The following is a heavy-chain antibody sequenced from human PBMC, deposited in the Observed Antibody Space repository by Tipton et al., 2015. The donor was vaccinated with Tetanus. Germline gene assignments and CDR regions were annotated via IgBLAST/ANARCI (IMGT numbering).Heavy chain of an antibody. D-gene: IGHD5-24*01. V-gene: IGHV4-4*07. CDR1: GGSISSYY. CDR3: ARGITDGYNRRFDY. CDR2: INTSGSS. Sequence: TLSLTCTVSGGSISSYYWSWIRQSAAMGLEWIGRINTSGSSDYNPSLKGRVTMSIDTSGNRFSLDLTSVTAADTGVYFCARGITDGYNRRFDYWGQGTLVAVSP. J-gene: IGHJ4*02.